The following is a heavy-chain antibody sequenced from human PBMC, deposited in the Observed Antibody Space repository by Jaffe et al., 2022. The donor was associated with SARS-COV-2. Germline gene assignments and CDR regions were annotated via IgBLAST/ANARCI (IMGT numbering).Heavy chain of an antibody. CDR1: GGSISSYY. D-gene: IGHD4-17*01. V-gene: IGHV4-59*01. CDR2: IYYSGST. Sequence: QVQLQESGPGLVKPSETLSLTCTVSGGSISSYYWSWIRQPPGKGLEWIGYIYYSGSTNYNPSLKSRVTISVDTSKNQFSLKLSSVTAADTAVYYCARGRETRTKTTVADRIFDYWGQGTLVTVSS. J-gene: IGHJ4*02. CDR3: ARGRETRTKTTVADRIFDY.